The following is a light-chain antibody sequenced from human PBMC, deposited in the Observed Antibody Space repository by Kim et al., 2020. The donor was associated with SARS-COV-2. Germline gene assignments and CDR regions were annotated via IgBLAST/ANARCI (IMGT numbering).Light chain of an antibody. CDR2: GAS. V-gene: IGKV1-13*02. J-gene: IGKJ4*01. CDR1: QDISSS. Sequence: AIQLTQSPSSLSASVGDRVTITCRASQDISSSLAWFQQKPGKTPKLLIYGASHLASGVPSRFGGSRSGTEFTLTIISLQPADLATYYCQQLSSYPRFGGGTEVEIK. CDR3: QQLSSYPR.